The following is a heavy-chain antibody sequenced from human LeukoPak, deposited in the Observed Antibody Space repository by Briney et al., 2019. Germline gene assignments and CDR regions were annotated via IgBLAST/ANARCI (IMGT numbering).Heavy chain of an antibody. D-gene: IGHD2-2*02. CDR2: IKGDERST. Sequence: GGSLRLSCAASGFTFSSYWLHWVRQAPGKGLVWVSRIKGDERSTNYADSVKGRFTISRDNSKNTLYLQMNSLRAEDTAVYYCARERPYTWYFDSWGQGTLVTVSS. J-gene: IGHJ4*02. V-gene: IGHV3-74*01. CDR3: ARERPYTWYFDS. CDR1: GFTFSSYW.